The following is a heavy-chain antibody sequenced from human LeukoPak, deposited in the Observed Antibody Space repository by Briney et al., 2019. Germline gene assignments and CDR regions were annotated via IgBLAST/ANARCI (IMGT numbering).Heavy chain of an antibody. CDR2: IYYSGST. D-gene: IGHD3-10*01. CDR3: ARDLMVRGVPDAFDI. Sequence: SETLSLTCTVSGGSISSSSYYWGWIRQPPGKGLEWIGSIYYSGSTYYNPSLKSRVTISVDTSKNQFSLKLSSVTAADTAVYYCARDLMVRGVPDAFDIWGQGTMVTVSS. CDR1: GGSISSSSYY. J-gene: IGHJ3*02. V-gene: IGHV4-39*07.